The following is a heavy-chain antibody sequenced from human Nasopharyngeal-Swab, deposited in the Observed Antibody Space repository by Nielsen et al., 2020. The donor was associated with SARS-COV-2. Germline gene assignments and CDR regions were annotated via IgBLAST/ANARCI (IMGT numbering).Heavy chain of an antibody. Sequence: GESLKISCAASGFTFSSYGIHWVRQAPGKGLEWVAVISYDGSNKYYADSVKGRFTISRDNSKNTLYLQMNSLRAEDTAVYYCARDCSGGSCRYGMDVWGQGTTVTVSS. J-gene: IGHJ6*02. D-gene: IGHD2-15*01. CDR3: ARDCSGGSCRYGMDV. V-gene: IGHV3-30*03. CDR2: ISYDGSNK. CDR1: GFTFSSYG.